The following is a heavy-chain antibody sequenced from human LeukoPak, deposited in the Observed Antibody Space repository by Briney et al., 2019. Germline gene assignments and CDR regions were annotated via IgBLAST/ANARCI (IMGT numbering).Heavy chain of an antibody. V-gene: IGHV1-2*02. CDR1: GYTFTNYG. CDR2: INPNSGGT. Sequence: ASVKVSCKASGYTFTNYGVSWVRQAPGQGLEWMGWINPNSGGTNYAQKFQGRVTMTRDTSISTAYMELSRLRSDDTAVYYCARVRGVNSGSYGFDYWGQGTLVTVSS. D-gene: IGHD3-10*01. J-gene: IGHJ4*02. CDR3: ARVRGVNSGSYGFDY.